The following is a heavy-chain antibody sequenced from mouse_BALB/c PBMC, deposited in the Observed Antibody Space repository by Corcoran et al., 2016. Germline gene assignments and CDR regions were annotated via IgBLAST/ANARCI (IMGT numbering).Heavy chain of an antibody. CDR2: ITPNNGGS. CDR3: ARRVTGTGFAY. Sequence: EVLLQQSGPELVKPGASVKIPCKASGYTFTDYNTDWVKRSHGKSLEWIGDITPNNGGSFYNQKFKGKATLTVDKSSTTAYMELRSLTSEDTAVYYCARRVTGTGFAYWGQGTLVTVSA. J-gene: IGHJ3*01. CDR1: GYTFTDYN. D-gene: IGHD4-1*01. V-gene: IGHV1-18*01.